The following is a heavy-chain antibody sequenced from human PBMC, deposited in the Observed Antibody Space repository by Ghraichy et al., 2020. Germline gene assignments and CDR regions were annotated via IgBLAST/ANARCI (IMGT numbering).Heavy chain of an antibody. V-gene: IGHV3-49*04. Sequence: GESLNISCTASGFTFGDYAMSWVRQAPGKGLEWVGFIRTKAYDGTTEYAASVKGRFTISRDDSKSIAYLQMNGLTTEDTAVFYCTRGGRDYFDYWGQGTLVTVSS. CDR3: TRGGRDYFDY. CDR1: GFTFGDYA. J-gene: IGHJ4*02. CDR2: IRTKAYDGTT.